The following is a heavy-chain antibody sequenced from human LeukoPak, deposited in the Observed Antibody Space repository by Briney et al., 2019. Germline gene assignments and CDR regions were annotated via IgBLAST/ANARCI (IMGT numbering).Heavy chain of an antibody. V-gene: IGHV4-4*09. CDR1: GGSISRHY. CDR3: AREGGDPRWLDP. Sequence: SETLSLTCTVSGGSISRHYWSWIRQPPGKGLEWIGFIYTSGTTNDNPSLKSRVTMSVDTSTNQFSLKLTSVTAADTAVYSCAREGGDPRWLDPWGQGTLVTVSS. D-gene: IGHD6-25*01. CDR2: IYTSGTT. J-gene: IGHJ5*02.